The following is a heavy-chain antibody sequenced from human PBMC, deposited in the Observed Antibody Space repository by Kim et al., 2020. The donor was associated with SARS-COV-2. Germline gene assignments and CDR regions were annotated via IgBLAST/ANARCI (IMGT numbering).Heavy chain of an antibody. CDR2: INPNSGGT. J-gene: IGHJ4*02. Sequence: ASVKVSCKASGYTFTGYYMHWVRQAPGQGLEWMGWINPNSGGTNYAQKFQGRVTMTRDTSISTAYMELSRLRSDDTAVYYCATEKGISGSGSYGLFDYWGQGTLVTVSS. CDR1: GYTFTGYY. CDR3: ATEKGISGSGSYGLFDY. D-gene: IGHD3-10*01. V-gene: IGHV1-2*02.